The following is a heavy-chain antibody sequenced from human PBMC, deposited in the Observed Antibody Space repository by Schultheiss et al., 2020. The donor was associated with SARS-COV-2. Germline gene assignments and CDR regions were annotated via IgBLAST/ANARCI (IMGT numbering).Heavy chain of an antibody. CDR3: ARDAHYYDSSGHAFDI. J-gene: IGHJ3*02. CDR1: GDSVSSNSAA. V-gene: IGHV6-1*01. CDR2: TYYRSKWYN. D-gene: IGHD3-22*01. Sequence: SQTLSLTCAISGDSVSSNSAAWNWIRQSPSRGLEWLGRTYYRSKWYNDYAVSVKSRITINPDTSKNQFSLQLNSVTPEDTAVYYCARDAHYYDSSGHAFDIWGQGTMVTVSS.